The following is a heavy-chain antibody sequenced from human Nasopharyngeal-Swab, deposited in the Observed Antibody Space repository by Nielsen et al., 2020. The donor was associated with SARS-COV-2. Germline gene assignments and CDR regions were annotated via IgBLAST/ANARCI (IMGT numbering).Heavy chain of an antibody. Sequence: WIRQPPGKGLEWVGRIKSKTDGGTTDYAAPMKGRFTISRDDSKNTLYLQMNSLKTEDTAVYYCTTVRFHCSSTSCYRWFDPWGQGTLVTVSS. V-gene: IGHV3-15*01. CDR3: TTVRFHCSSTSCYRWFDP. CDR2: IKSKTDGGTT. J-gene: IGHJ5*02. D-gene: IGHD2-2*01.